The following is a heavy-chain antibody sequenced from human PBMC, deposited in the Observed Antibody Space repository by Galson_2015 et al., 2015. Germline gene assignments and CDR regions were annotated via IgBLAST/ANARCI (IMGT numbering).Heavy chain of an antibody. Sequence: SLRLSCAASGFTFSSYAMSWVRQAPGKGLEWISAISGSGGSTYYADSVKGRFTISRDNSKNTLYLQMNSLRAEDTAVYYCAKPRDRGYSYGHDAFDIWGQGTMATVSS. CDR1: GFTFSSYA. V-gene: IGHV3-23*01. CDR2: ISGSGGST. CDR3: AKPRDRGYSYGHDAFDI. J-gene: IGHJ3*02. D-gene: IGHD5-18*01.